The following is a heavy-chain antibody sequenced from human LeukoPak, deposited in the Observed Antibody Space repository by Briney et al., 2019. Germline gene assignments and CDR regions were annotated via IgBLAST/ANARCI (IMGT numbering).Heavy chain of an antibody. Sequence: SETLSLTCTVSGGSISSYYWSWIRQPPGKGLEWIGYIYYSGSTNYNPSLKSRVTISVDTSKNQFSLKLSSVTAADTAVYYCARGIVVVAATPQYYFDYWGQGTLVTVSS. CDR2: IYYSGST. CDR1: GGSISSYY. CDR3: ARGIVVVAATPQYYFDY. D-gene: IGHD2-15*01. V-gene: IGHV4-59*08. J-gene: IGHJ4*02.